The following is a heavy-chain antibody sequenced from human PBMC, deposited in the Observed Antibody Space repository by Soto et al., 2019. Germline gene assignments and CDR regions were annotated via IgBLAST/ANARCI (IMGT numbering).Heavy chain of an antibody. D-gene: IGHD6-6*01. CDR1: GGSFSGYY. CDR3: ARGRFTLIAARPSWFDP. J-gene: IGHJ5*02. Sequence: PSETLSLTCAVYGGSFSGYYWSWIRQPPGKGLEWIGEINHSGSTNYNPSLKSRVTISVDTSKNQFSLKLSSVTAADTAVYYCARGRFTLIAARPSWFDPGAREPWSPSPQ. V-gene: IGHV4-34*01. CDR2: INHSGST.